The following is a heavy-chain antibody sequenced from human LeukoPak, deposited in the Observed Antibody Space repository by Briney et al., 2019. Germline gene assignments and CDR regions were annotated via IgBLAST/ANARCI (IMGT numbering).Heavy chain of an antibody. V-gene: IGHV4-39*01. CDR3: ARHLLGYCSGGNCYYFDF. CDR2: SYYSGST. Sequence: SETLSLTCTVSGGSLSSTTYYWGWIRQPPGKGLEWIGSSYYSGSTYYNPSLKSRVTISVDTSKNQFSLKLSSVTAADTAVYYCARHLLGYCSGGNCYYFDFWGQGTLVTVSS. J-gene: IGHJ4*02. CDR1: GGSLSSTTYY. D-gene: IGHD2-15*01.